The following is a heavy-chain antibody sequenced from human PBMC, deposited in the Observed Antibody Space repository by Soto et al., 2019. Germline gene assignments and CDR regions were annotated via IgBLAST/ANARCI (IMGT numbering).Heavy chain of an antibody. D-gene: IGHD3-22*01. CDR3: AREDREGYDSSGYFYYFDY. V-gene: IGHV1-3*01. CDR1: GYTFTSYA. J-gene: IGHJ4*02. CDR2: INAGNGNT. Sequence: SVKVSCKASGYTFTSYAMHWVRQAPGQRLEWMGWINAGNGNTKYSQKFQGRVTITRDTSASTAYMELSSLRSEDTAVYYCAREDREGYDSSGYFYYFDYWGQGTLVTVSS.